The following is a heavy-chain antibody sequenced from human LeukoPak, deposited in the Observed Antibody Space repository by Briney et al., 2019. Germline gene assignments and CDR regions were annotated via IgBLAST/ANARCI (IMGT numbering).Heavy chain of an antibody. CDR1: GGTFTSYA. CDR2: IIPILGIA. J-gene: IGHJ4*02. V-gene: IGHV1-69*04. D-gene: IGHD3-10*01. Sequence: SVKVSCKASGGTFTSYAISWVRQAPGQGLEWMGRIIPILGIANYAQKFQGRVTITADKSTSTAYMELSSLRSEDTAVYYCARSGYYGSGSYPHYWGQGTLVTVSS. CDR3: ARSGYYGSGSYPHY.